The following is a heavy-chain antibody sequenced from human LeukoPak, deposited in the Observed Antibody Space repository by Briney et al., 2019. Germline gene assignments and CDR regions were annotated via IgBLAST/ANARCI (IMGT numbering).Heavy chain of an antibody. CDR1: GFTFSRYW. J-gene: IGHJ4*02. V-gene: IGHV3-7*01. CDR2: IKQDGSEK. D-gene: IGHD5-24*01. CDR3: ARDSTISWYLDY. Sequence: GGSLRLSCEASGFTFSRYWMSWVRQAPGKGLEWVANIKQDGSEKYYVDSVKGRFTISRDNAKNSLYLQMNSLRAEDTAVYYCARDSTISWYLDYWGQGTLVTVSS.